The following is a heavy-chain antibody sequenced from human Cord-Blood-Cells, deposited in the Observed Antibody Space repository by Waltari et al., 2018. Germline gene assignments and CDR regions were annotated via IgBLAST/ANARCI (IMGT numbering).Heavy chain of an antibody. Sequence: QVQLQQWGAGLLKPSETLSLTCAVYGGSFSGYYWSWIRQPPGTGLEWIGEINHSGRTNYHPSLKRRGTISVDTAKNQFSLKLSSVTAADTAVYYCASNRLYYYYGMDVWGQGTTVTVSS. CDR3: ASNRLYYYYGMDV. CDR2: INHSGRT. CDR1: GGSFSGYY. D-gene: IGHD6-25*01. V-gene: IGHV4-34*01. J-gene: IGHJ6*02.